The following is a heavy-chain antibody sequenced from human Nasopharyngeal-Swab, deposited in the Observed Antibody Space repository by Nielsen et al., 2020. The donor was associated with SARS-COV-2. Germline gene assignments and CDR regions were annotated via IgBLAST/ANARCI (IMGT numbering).Heavy chain of an antibody. CDR2: ISSSSSYI. V-gene: IGHV3-21*01. J-gene: IGHJ4*02. CDR3: ARESIAAAGRDFDY. CDR1: GFTFSSYS. Sequence: GESLKISCAASGFTFSSYSMNWVRQAPGKGLEWVSSISSSSSYIYYADSVKGRFTISRDNAKNSLYLQMNRLRAEDTAVYYCARESIAAAGRDFDYWGQGTLVTVSS. D-gene: IGHD6-13*01.